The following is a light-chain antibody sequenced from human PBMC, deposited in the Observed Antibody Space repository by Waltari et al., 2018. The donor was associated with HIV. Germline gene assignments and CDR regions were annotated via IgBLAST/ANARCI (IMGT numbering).Light chain of an antibody. CDR2: KAS. V-gene: IGKV1-5*03. CDR1: QSISSW. J-gene: IGKJ2*01. Sequence: DIQMTQSPSTLSASVGDRVTITSRASQSISSWLAWYQQKPGKAPKLLIYKASSLESGVPSRFSGSGSGTEFTLTISSLQPDDFATYYCQQYNSDSLTFGQGTKLEIK. CDR3: QQYNSDSLT.